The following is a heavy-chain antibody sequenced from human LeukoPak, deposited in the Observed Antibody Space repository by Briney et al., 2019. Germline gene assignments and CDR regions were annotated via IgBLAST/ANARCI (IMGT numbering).Heavy chain of an antibody. V-gene: IGHV3-11*05. CDR1: GFTFSDYY. CDR2: ISSRSTDT. Sequence: GGSLRLSCAASGFTFSDYYMSWIRQAPGKGLEWVSDISSRSTDTKYADSVKGRFTISRDNAKDSPYLRVNSLRAEDTAVYYCARAQADRAVAGKGPACFAYWGQGTLVTVFS. CDR3: ARAQADRAVAGKGPACFAY. D-gene: IGHD6-19*01. J-gene: IGHJ4*02.